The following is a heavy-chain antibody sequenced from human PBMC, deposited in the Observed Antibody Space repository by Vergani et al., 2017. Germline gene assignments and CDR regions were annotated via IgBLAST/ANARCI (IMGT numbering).Heavy chain of an antibody. V-gene: IGHV4-34*01. CDR3: ARDFYTSAVAGFGY. CDR1: GGSFSGYY. D-gene: IGHD6-19*01. CDR2: INHSGST. Sequence: QVQLQQWGAGLLKPSETLSLTCAVYGGSFSGYYWSWIRQPPGKGLEWIGEINHSGSTNYNPSLKSRVTISVDTSKNQFSLKLSSVTAADTAVYYCARDFYTSAVAGFGYWGQGTLVTVSS. J-gene: IGHJ4*02.